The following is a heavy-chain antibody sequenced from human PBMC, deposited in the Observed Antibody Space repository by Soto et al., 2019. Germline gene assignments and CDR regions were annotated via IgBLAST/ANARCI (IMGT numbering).Heavy chain of an antibody. CDR2: ISYDGSNK. Sequence: QVQLVESGGGVVQPGRSLRLSCAASGFTFSSYAMHWVRQAPGKGLEWVAVISYDGSNKYYADSVKGRFTISRDNSKNTLYLQMYSLRAEDTAVYYCARRSGRANYYYGMDVWGQGTTVTVSS. D-gene: IGHD3-3*01. CDR1: GFTFSSYA. CDR3: ARRSGRANYYYGMDV. V-gene: IGHV3-30-3*01. J-gene: IGHJ6*02.